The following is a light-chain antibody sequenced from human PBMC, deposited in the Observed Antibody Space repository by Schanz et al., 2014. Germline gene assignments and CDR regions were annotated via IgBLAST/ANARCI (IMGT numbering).Light chain of an antibody. V-gene: IGKV1-39*01. CDR3: QQSYSTPLT. Sequence: DIQMTQSPSSLSASVGDRVTITCRANEVISNFLNWYQQTPGKAPRLLIFAASSLQTGVPSRFSGGGSATDFNLTISSLQPEDFGTYHCQQSYSTPLTFGGGTKVAIK. CDR2: AAS. CDR1: EVISNF. J-gene: IGKJ4*01.